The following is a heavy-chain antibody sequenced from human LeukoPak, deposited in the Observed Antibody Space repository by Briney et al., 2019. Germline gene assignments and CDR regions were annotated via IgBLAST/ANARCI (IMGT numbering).Heavy chain of an antibody. D-gene: IGHD1-26*01. CDR3: AKGVGTSYHYHMDV. J-gene: IGHJ6*03. V-gene: IGHV3-9*03. CDR1: GFTFDEYA. Sequence: GGSLRLSCAASGFTFDEYAMHWVRQPPGKGLGWVSGISWNSYDIGYADSVKGRFTISRDNAKNSLYLQMNSLRVEDMALYYCAKGVGTSYHYHMDVWGKGTTVIVSS. CDR2: ISWNSYDI.